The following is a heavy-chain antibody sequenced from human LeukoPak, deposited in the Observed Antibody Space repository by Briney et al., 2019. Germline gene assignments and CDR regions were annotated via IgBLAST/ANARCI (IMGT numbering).Heavy chain of an antibody. CDR3: AKGVRYNWNEPDLLDY. Sequence: GGSLRLSCAASGFSFSSYSMNWVRQAPGKGLEWVSAISGSGGSTYYADSVKGRFTISRDNSKNTLYLQMNSLRAEDTAVYYCAKGVRYNWNEPDLLDYWGQGTLVTVSS. V-gene: IGHV3-23*01. CDR2: ISGSGGST. CDR1: GFSFSSYS. D-gene: IGHD1-1*01. J-gene: IGHJ4*02.